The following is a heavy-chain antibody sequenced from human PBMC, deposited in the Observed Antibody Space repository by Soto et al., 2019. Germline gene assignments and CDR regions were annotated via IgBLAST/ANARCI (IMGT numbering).Heavy chain of an antibody. CDR3: AKGIVVGVSAADY. CDR2: IRSGGDT. CDR1: GFTVSTNH. Sequence: EVQLVESGRGLVQPGGSLRLSCAASGFTVSTNHVNWVRQAPGKGLEWVSVIRSGGDTFYADSVKGRFTISRDNSKNTLYLQMNSLRAEDTAMYYCAKGIVVGVSAADYWGQGTLVTVSS. D-gene: IGHD2-2*01. V-gene: IGHV3-66*01. J-gene: IGHJ4*02.